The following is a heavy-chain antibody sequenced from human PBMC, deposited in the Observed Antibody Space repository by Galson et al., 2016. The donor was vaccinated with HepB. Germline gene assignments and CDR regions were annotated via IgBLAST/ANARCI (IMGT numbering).Heavy chain of an antibody. CDR2: ISVNNGAT. J-gene: IGHJ4*02. Sequence: QSGAEVKKPGASVQVSCKASGYTFLNYGISWVRQAPGQGLGWMGWISVNNGATNYVQKLQARVAMTTDTSTRTAYLELRSLRADDTAVYYCASSSRYCANGICATFDYWGQGTLVTVSS. D-gene: IGHD2-8*01. V-gene: IGHV1-18*01. CDR3: ASSSRYCANGICATFDY. CDR1: GYTFLNYG.